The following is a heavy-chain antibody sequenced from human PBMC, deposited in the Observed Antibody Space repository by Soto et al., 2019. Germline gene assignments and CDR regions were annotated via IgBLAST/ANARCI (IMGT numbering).Heavy chain of an antibody. V-gene: IGHV4-30-2*01. CDR2: IYHSGST. CDR1: GGSISRGGYS. Sequence: TLSLTCAVSGGSISRGGYSWSWIRQPPGKGLEWIGYIYHSGSTYYNPSLKSRVTISVDRSKNQFSLKLSSVTAADTAVYYCARLYCSGGSCYWVDPWGQGTLVTVSS. CDR3: ARLYCSGGSCYWVDP. D-gene: IGHD2-15*01. J-gene: IGHJ5*02.